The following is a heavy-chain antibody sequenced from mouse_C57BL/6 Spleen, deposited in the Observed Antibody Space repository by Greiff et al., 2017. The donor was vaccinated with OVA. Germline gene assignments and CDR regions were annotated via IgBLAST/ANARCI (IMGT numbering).Heavy chain of an antibody. CDR3: ARGKGWLLFYYAMDY. D-gene: IGHD2-3*01. CDR2: INPNNGGT. Sequence: VQLQQSGPELVKPGASVKIPCKASGYTFTDYNMVWVKQSHGKSLEWIGDINPNNGGTIYNQKFKGKATLTVDKSSSTAYMELRSLTSEDTAVYYCARGKGWLLFYYAMDYWGQGTSVTVSS. J-gene: IGHJ4*01. V-gene: IGHV1-18*01. CDR1: GYTFTDYN.